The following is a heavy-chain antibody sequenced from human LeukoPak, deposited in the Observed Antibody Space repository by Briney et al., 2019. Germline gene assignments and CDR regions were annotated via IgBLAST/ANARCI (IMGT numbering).Heavy chain of an antibody. D-gene: IGHD5-18*01. CDR3: ARAPHSYGYGHQPMHNDY. CDR1: GYTFTSYG. Sequence: GASVKVSCKASGYTFTSYGISWVRQAPGQGLEWMGWISAYNGNTNYAQKLQGRVTMTTDTSTSTAYMELRSLRSDDTAVYYCARAPHSYGYGHQPMHNDYWGQGTLVTVSS. J-gene: IGHJ4*02. CDR2: ISAYNGNT. V-gene: IGHV1-18*01.